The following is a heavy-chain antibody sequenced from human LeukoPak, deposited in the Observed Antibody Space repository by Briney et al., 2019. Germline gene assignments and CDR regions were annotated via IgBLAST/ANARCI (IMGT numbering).Heavy chain of an antibody. CDR1: GYSFTSYW. V-gene: IGHV5-51*01. J-gene: IGHJ6*03. CDR2: IYPGDSDT. CDR3: ARQAIPRAYYYYMDV. D-gene: IGHD5-18*01. Sequence: GESLKTSCKGSGYSFTSYWIGWVRQMPGKGLEWMGIIYPGDSDTRYSPSFQGQVTISADKSISTAYLQWSSLKASDTAMYYCARQAIPRAYYYYMDVWGKGTTVTISS.